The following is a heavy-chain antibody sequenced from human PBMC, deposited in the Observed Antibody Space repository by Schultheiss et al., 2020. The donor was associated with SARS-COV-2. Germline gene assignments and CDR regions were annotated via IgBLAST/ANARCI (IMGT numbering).Heavy chain of an antibody. V-gene: IGHV3-21*01. Sequence: GGSLRLSCAASGFTFRSYSMNWVRQAPGKGLEWVSSISSSSTYMYYADSVKGRFTISRDNAKNSLYLQMNSLRAEDTAMYYCARNLVNWDSGYDSPLPDEDYWGQGTLVTVSS. CDR2: ISSSSTYM. J-gene: IGHJ4*02. CDR1: GFTFRSYS. CDR3: ARNLVNWDSGYDSPLPDEDY. D-gene: IGHD5-12*01.